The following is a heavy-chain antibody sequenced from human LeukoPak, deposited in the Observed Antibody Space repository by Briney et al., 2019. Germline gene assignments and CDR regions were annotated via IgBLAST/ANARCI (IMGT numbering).Heavy chain of an antibody. CDR3: ARGITGSNNWFDP. Sequence: PGGSLRLSCAASGFTFDDYGMSWVRQAPGKGLEWVSGINWNGGSTGYADSVKGRFTISRDNSENTLYLQMNSLRAEDTAVYYCARGITGSNNWFDPWGQGTLVTVSS. D-gene: IGHD1-20*01. CDR1: GFTFDDYG. J-gene: IGHJ5*02. CDR2: INWNGGST. V-gene: IGHV3-20*04.